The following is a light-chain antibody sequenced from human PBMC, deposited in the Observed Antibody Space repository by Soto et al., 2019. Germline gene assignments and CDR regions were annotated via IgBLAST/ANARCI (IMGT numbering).Light chain of an antibody. CDR1: QNITTW. V-gene: IGKV1-5*03. J-gene: IGKJ1*01. CDR3: QHYNSPWR. CDR2: KAS. Sequence: DIQMTQSPSTLSASAVDTLTITFRASQNITTWLAWYLQKPGKAPKLLIYKASTLETGAPSRFSGSGSGTEFTLTIRSLQPDEFATYYCQHYNSPWRFGQGTKVDIK.